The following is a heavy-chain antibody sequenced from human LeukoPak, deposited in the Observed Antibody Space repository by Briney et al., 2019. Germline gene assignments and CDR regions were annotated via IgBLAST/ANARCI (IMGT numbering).Heavy chain of an antibody. V-gene: IGHV4-39*07. CDR1: GGSISSSSYY. CDR3: ARGGYGGRLTNWFDP. CDR2: INHSGST. Sequence: SETLSLTCTVSGGSISSSSYYWSWIRQPPGKGLEWIGEINHSGSTNYNPSLKSRVTISVDTSKNQFSLKLSSVTAADTAVYYCARGGYGGRLTNWFDPWGQGTLVTVSS. J-gene: IGHJ5*02. D-gene: IGHD4-23*01.